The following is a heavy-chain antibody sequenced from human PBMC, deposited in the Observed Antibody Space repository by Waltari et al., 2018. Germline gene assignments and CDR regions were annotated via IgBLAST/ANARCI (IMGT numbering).Heavy chain of an antibody. V-gene: IGHV4-59*01. D-gene: IGHD3-3*01. CDR3: ARDRGGYYLSGAFDI. Sequence: QVQLQESGPGLVKPSETLSLTCTVSGGSISSYYWSWIRQPPGKGLEWIGYIYYSGSTNYHPSLKIRVTLSVDTSKNQFSLKLISVTAADTAVYYCARDRGGYYLSGAFDIWGQGTMVTVSS. CDR2: IYYSGST. CDR1: GGSISSYY. J-gene: IGHJ3*02.